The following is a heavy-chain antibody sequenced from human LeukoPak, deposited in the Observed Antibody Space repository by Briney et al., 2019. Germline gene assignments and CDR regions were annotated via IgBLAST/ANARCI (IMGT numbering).Heavy chain of an antibody. V-gene: IGHV1-2*02. D-gene: IGHD4-17*01. CDR3: ARVSGDGTVTYYYFDY. CDR2: INPNSGGT. J-gene: IGHJ4*02. CDR1: GYTFTGNY. Sequence: ASVKVSCKASGYTFTGNYMHWVRQAPGQGLEWMGWINPNSGGTNYAQKFQGRVTMTRGRSISTAYMELSRLRSDDTAVYYCARVSGDGTVTYYYFDYWGQGTLVTVSS.